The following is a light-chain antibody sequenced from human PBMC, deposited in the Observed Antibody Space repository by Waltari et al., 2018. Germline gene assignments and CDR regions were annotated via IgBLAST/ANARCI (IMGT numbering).Light chain of an antibody. Sequence: EIVLTQSPATLSLSPGERATPPCRASQSVGSYLAWYQQKLGQAPRLLIYGASNRATGIPARFSGSGSGTDFTLTISSLEPEDFAVYYCQQRSKWPPELTFGGGTKVEIK. CDR1: QSVGSY. J-gene: IGKJ4*01. CDR3: QQRSKWPPELT. CDR2: GAS. V-gene: IGKV3-11*01.